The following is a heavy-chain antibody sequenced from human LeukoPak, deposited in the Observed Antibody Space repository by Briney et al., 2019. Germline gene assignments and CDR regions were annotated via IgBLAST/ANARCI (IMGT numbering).Heavy chain of an antibody. D-gene: IGHD2-2*01. Sequence: GGSLRLSCVASGFAFSRYAMHWVRQAPGKGLEWVAGISYDGGNEYYADSAKGRFTISRDNSRNTLYLQMNSLRAEDTAVYSCARDPQGYCSSTSCYRYYYGMDVWGKGTTVTVSS. CDR2: ISYDGGNE. V-gene: IGHV3-30*04. J-gene: IGHJ6*04. CDR3: ARDPQGYCSSTSCYRYYYGMDV. CDR1: GFAFSRYA.